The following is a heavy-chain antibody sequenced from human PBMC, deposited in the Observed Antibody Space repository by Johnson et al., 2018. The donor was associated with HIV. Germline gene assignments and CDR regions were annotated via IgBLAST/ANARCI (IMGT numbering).Heavy chain of an antibody. CDR3: ARGTEGDGAFDI. Sequence: QVQLVESGGGVVQPGRSLRLSCAASGFTFSSYAMHWVRQAPGKGLEWVAVISYDGSNKYYADSVKGRFTISRDNSKNTLYLQMNSLRAEDTAVYYCARGTEGDGAFDIWGQGTMVTVSS. CDR1: GFTFSSYA. V-gene: IGHV3-30*04. D-gene: IGHD1-1*01. CDR2: ISYDGSNK. J-gene: IGHJ3*02.